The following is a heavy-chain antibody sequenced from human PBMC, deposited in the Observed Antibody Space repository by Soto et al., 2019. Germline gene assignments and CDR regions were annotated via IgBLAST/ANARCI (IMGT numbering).Heavy chain of an antibody. Sequence: GGSLRLSCAASGFTFSSYSMNWVRQAPGKGLEWVSSISSSSSYIYYADSVKGRFTISRDNAKNSLYLQMNSLRAEDTAVYYCARDRCSSTSCYTLYYYYYGMDVWGQGTTVTVSS. D-gene: IGHD2-2*02. CDR1: GFTFSSYS. CDR2: ISSSSSYI. CDR3: ARDRCSSTSCYTLYYYYYGMDV. J-gene: IGHJ6*02. V-gene: IGHV3-21*01.